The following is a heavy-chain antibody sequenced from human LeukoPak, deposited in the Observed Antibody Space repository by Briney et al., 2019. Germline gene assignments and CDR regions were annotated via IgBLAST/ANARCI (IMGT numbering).Heavy chain of an antibody. J-gene: IGHJ5*02. CDR3: AKVQDGYNLYNWFDP. V-gene: IGHV3-23*01. D-gene: IGHD5-24*01. Sequence: GGSLRLSCAASGFTFSSYAMSWVRQAPGKGLEWVSAISGSGGSTYYADSVKGRFTISRDNSKNTLYLQMNSLRAEDTAVYYCAKVQDGYNLYNWFDPWGQGTLVTVSS. CDR1: GFTFSSYA. CDR2: ISGSGGST.